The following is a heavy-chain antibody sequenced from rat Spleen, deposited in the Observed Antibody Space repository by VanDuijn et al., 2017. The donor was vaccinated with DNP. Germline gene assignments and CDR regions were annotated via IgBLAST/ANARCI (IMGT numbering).Heavy chain of an antibody. CDR1: GFIFNDFW. Sequence: EVKFVESGGGLVRPGRSLKLSCAASGFIFNDFWMGWVRQAPGKGLEWVATISYDGTSTYYRGSVKGRFTISRDNAKSTLYLQMDSLRSEDTATYYCARRTTVDTFDYWGQGVMVTVSS. V-gene: IGHV5-29*01. J-gene: IGHJ2*01. CDR3: ARRTTVDTFDY. CDR2: ISYDGTST. D-gene: IGHD1-1*01.